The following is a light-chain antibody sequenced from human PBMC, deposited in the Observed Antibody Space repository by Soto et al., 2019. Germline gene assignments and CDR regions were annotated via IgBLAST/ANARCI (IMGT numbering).Light chain of an antibody. CDR3: NSYEGSIYV. CDR1: SSDVGGYKY. Sequence: QSALAQPPSASGSPGQSVTISCTGTSSDVGGYKYVSWYQQHPGKAPKLILYEVSKRPSGVPDRFSGSKSGNTASLTVSGLQAEDEADYYCNSYEGSIYVSGNGTKVTVL. V-gene: IGLV2-8*01. J-gene: IGLJ1*01. CDR2: EVS.